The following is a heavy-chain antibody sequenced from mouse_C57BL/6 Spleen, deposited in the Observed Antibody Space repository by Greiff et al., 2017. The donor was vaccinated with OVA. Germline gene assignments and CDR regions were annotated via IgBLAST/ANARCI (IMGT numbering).Heavy chain of an antibody. V-gene: IGHV5-17*01. J-gene: IGHJ4*01. D-gene: IGHD2-2*01. CDR2: ISSGSSTI. CDR3: ARCGGYDGDYYAMDY. Sequence: EVQVVESGGGLVKPGGSLKLSCAASGFTFSDYGMHWVRQAPEKGLEWVAYISSGSSTIYYADTVKGRFTISRDNAKNTLFLQMTSLRSEDTAMYYCARCGGYDGDYYAMDYWGQGTSVTVSS. CDR1: GFTFSDYG.